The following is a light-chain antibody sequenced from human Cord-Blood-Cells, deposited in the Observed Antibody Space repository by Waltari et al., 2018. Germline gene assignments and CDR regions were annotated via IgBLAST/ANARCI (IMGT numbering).Light chain of an antibody. J-gene: IGKJ4*01. CDR2: DAS. CDR3: QQYDNPLT. CDR1: QDISNY. Sequence: DIQMTQSPSSLSASVGDRVTITCQASQDISNYLNWYQQKPGKAPKLLIYDASNLETGVPSRFSGSGSGTDFTFTSSSLQPEDIATYYCQQYDNPLTFGGGTKVEIK. V-gene: IGKV1-33*01.